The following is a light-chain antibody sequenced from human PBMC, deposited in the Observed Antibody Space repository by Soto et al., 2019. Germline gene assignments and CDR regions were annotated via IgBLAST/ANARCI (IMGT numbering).Light chain of an antibody. CDR1: RDITDY. CDR3: KQYNSYWS. Sequence: DIQMPTSHSSMSASVVYRSTITCRASRDITDYLAWYQQKPGKAPKLLIYDASSLESGVPSRFSGSGSGTEFTLSISSLQPDDFATYYCKQYNSYWSFGQGHKVDIK. CDR2: DAS. J-gene: IGKJ1*01. V-gene: IGKV1-5*01.